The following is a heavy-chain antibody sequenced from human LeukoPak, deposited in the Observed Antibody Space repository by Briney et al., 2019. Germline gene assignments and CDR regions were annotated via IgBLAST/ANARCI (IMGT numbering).Heavy chain of an antibody. J-gene: IGHJ5*02. CDR1: GFTFSSYG. CDR3: AVRPRNRGMGWFDP. CDR2: IWYDGSNK. Sequence: PGGSLRLSCAASGFTFSSYGMHWVRQAPVKGLEWVAVIWYDGSNKYYADSVKGRFTISRDNSKNTLYLQMNSLRAEDTAVYYCAVRPRNRGMGWFDPWGQGTLVTVSS. D-gene: IGHD1-1*01. V-gene: IGHV3-33*01.